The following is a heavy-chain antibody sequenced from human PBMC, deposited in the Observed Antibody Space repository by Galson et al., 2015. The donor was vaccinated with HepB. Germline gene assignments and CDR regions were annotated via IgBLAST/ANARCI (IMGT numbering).Heavy chain of an antibody. CDR1: GFTFSNFV. CDR3: AKVDFYGSGIEGETGEFFQH. Sequence: SLRLSCAASGFTFSNFVMGWVRQAPGKGLEWVSSISGGSGRAYYAGSVRGRFTISRDNSKNTLYLQMNGLRADDTAVYYCAKVDFYGSGIEGETGEFFQHWGQGTLVTVSS. J-gene: IGHJ1*01. D-gene: IGHD3-10*01. V-gene: IGHV3-23*01. CDR2: ISGGSGRA.